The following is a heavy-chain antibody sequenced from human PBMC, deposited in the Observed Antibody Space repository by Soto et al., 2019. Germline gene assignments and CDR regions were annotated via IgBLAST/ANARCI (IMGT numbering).Heavy chain of an antibody. V-gene: IGHV3-23*01. CDR1: GFDFGRYA. D-gene: IGHD6-6*01. J-gene: IGHJ4*02. Sequence: EVQLLESGGGLEQPGGSLRLSCAASGFDFGRYAMTWVRQAPGKGLEWVSSISGSGGSTYHADPVKGRFTVSRDNSKNTLYLQMNSLRAEYTAMYYCAKSSAIRGSSSDYWGQGTLVTVSS. CDR3: AKSSAIRGSSSDY. CDR2: ISGSGGST.